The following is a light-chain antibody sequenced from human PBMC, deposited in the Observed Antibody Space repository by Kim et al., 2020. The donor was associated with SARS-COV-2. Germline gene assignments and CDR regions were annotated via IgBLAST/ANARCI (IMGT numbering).Light chain of an antibody. V-gene: IGKV1-5*03. Sequence: ASGGDRVTITCRARQSLTGWLAWFQHKAGKAPKVLIYKVSTLDSGVPSRFSGRGSGTEFTLTIDNLQPDDFASYYCQQYRSSPWTFGQGTKVDIK. CDR2: KVS. J-gene: IGKJ1*01. CDR3: QQYRSSPWT. CDR1: QSLTGW.